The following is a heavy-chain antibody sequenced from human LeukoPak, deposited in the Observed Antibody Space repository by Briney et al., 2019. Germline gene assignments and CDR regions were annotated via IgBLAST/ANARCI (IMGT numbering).Heavy chain of an antibody. V-gene: IGHV4-31*03. CDR1: GGSIKGGGFF. CDR3: ARDHGRSYNYGSDALDI. D-gene: IGHD5-18*01. CDR2: IYYSGST. J-gene: IGHJ3*02. Sequence: SQTLSLTCSVSGGSIKGGGFFWNWVRQHPGNGLESIGHIYYSGSTSYNPSVKSRVTISVDTSKNQFSLKLTSVTAADTAMYYCARDHGRSYNYGSDALDIWGQGTLVIVSA.